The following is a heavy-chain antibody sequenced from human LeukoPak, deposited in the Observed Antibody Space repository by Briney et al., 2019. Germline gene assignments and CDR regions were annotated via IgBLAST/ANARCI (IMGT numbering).Heavy chain of an antibody. D-gene: IGHD3-16*02. CDR3: ARQPDYVWGSYRPAAFDY. J-gene: IGHJ4*02. Sequence: PGESLKISCKGSGYNFATYWIGWVRQMPGKGLEWMGIIYPGDSDTRYSPSFQGQVTISADKSISTAYLQWSSLKASDTAMYYCARQPDYVWGSYRPAAFDYWGQGTLVTVSS. CDR2: IYPGDSDT. CDR1: GYNFATYW. V-gene: IGHV5-51*01.